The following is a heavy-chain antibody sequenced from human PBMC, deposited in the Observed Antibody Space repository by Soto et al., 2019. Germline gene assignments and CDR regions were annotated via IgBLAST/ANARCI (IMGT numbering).Heavy chain of an antibody. Sequence: ESGGGVVQPGRSLRLSCAACGFTFSSYAMHWVHQAPGKGLEWVAVISYDGSNKYYADSVKGRFTISRDNSKNTLYLQMNSLRAEDTAVYYCARGGSGWYKDGMDVWGQGTTVTVSS. CDR3: ARGGSGWYKDGMDV. V-gene: IGHV3-30-3*01. CDR1: GFTFSSYA. J-gene: IGHJ6*02. D-gene: IGHD6-19*01. CDR2: ISYDGSNK.